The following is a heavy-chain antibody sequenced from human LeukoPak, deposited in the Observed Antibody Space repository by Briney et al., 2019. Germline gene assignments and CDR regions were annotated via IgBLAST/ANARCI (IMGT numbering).Heavy chain of an antibody. CDR1: GYTFTSYY. CDR3: ARDSLPDYYYMDV. CDR2: INPSGGST. Sequence: ASVKVSCKASGYTFTSYYMHWVRQAPGQGLEWMGIINPSGGSTSYAQKFQGRVTMTRDMSTSTVYMELSSLRSEDTAVYYCARDSLPDYYYMDVWGKGTTVTVSS. V-gene: IGHV1-46*01. J-gene: IGHJ6*03.